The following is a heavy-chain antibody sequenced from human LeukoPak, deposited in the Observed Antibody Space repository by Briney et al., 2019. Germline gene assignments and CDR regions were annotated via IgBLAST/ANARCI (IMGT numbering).Heavy chain of an antibody. CDR2: IKSKTEGGTT. Sequence: KPGGSLSLSCAASGFTFSNAWMSWVRQAPGKGLEWLGRIKSKTEGGTTDYAAPVKGRFTISRDDSKNTVYLQMNRLITEDTAVYYCSTDPTYWGQGTLVTVSS. V-gene: IGHV3-15*01. J-gene: IGHJ4*02. CDR1: GFTFSNAW. CDR3: STDPTY.